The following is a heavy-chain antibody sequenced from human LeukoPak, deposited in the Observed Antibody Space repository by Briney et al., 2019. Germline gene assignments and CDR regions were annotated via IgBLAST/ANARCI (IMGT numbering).Heavy chain of an antibody. CDR3: AREDTTYYHDTSGYGYGAFDI. D-gene: IGHD3-22*01. Sequence: ASVKVSCKASGYTFTGYYMHWVRQPPGQGLEWMGWINPNSGGTNYAQKYQGRVTMTTDTSISTGYMELRRLRSDDTAVYYCAREDTTYYHDTSGYGYGAFDIWGQGTMVTVSS. J-gene: IGHJ3*02. V-gene: IGHV1-2*02. CDR1: GYTFTGYY. CDR2: INPNSGGT.